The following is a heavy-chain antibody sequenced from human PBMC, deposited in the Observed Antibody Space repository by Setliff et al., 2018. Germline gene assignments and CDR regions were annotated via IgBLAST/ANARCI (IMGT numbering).Heavy chain of an antibody. CDR3: ARAPNDLGVDWLFNNYFDY. Sequence: PSETLSLTCSVSGGSISPYYWIWIRQSPGKGLEWIGYVHPDGSTNYNPSLYSRLIISVDTSKNQFSLKLTSVTAADTAVYYCARAPNDLGVDWLFNNYFDYWGHGTLVTVSS. CDR2: VHPDGST. CDR1: GGSISPYY. V-gene: IGHV4-4*08. D-gene: IGHD3-9*01. J-gene: IGHJ4*01.